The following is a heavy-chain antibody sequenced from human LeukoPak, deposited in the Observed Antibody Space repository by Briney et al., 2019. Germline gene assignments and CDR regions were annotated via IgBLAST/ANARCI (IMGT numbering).Heavy chain of an antibody. CDR3: AKDRRDGYNSEYYFDY. V-gene: IGHV3-30*02. J-gene: IGHJ4*02. Sequence: GGSLRLSCAASGFTFSSYGMHWVRQAPGKGLEWVAFIRYDGSNKYYADSVKGRFTISRDNSKNTLYLQMNSLRAEDTAVYYCAKDRRDGYNSEYYFDYWGQGTLVTVSS. D-gene: IGHD5-24*01. CDR2: IRYDGSNK. CDR1: GFTFSSYG.